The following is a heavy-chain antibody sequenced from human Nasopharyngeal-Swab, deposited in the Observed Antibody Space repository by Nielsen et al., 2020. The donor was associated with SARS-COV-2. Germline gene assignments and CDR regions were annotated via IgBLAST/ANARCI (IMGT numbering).Heavy chain of an antibody. CDR3: ARDTLYYDILTGYFERYYYYGMDV. CDR1: GFTFSSYS. Sequence: GESLKISCAASGFTFSSYSMNWVRQAPGKGLEWVSYISSSSSTIYYADSVKGRFTISRDNSKNTLYLQMNSLRAEDTAVYYCARDTLYYDILTGYFERYYYYGMDVWGQGTTVTVSS. D-gene: IGHD3-9*01. J-gene: IGHJ6*02. CDR2: ISSSSSTI. V-gene: IGHV3-48*01.